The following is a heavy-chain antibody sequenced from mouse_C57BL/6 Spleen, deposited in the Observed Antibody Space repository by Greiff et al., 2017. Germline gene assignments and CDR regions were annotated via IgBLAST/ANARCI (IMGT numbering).Heavy chain of an antibody. CDR1: GYAFSSYW. D-gene: IGHD1-1*01. J-gene: IGHJ4*01. CDR3: ARSTLLRWDMDY. V-gene: IGHV1-80*01. Sequence: QVQLKESGAELVKPGASVKISCKASGYAFSSYWMNWVKQRPGKGLEWIGQIYPGDGDTNYNGKFKGKATLTADKSSSTAYMQLSSLTSEDSAVYFCARSTLLRWDMDYWGQGTSVTVSS. CDR2: IYPGDGDT.